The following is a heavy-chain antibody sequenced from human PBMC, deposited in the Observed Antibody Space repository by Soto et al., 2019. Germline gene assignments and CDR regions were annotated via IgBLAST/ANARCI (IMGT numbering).Heavy chain of an antibody. CDR1: GGSISSYY. CDR3: ARTNGATLTDYYFDY. V-gene: IGHV4-59*01. J-gene: IGHJ4*02. Sequence: SETLSLTCTVSGGSISSYYWSWIRQPPGKGLEWIGYIYYSGSTNYNPSLKSRVTISVDTSKNQFSLKLSSVTAADTAVYYCARTNGATLTDYYFDYWGQGTMVTV. CDR2: IYYSGST. D-gene: IGHD1-26*01.